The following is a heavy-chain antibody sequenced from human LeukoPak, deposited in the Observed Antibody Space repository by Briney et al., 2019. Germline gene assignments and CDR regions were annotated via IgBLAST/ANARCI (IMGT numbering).Heavy chain of an antibody. V-gene: IGHV1-69*05. Sequence: ASVKVSCKASGGTFSSYAISWVRQAPGQGLEWMGRIIPIFGTANYAQKFQGRVTITTDESTSTAYMELSSLRSEDTAVYSYARASITGTRVDYWGQGTLVTVSS. CDR2: IIPIFGTA. D-gene: IGHD1-20*01. CDR1: GGTFSSYA. J-gene: IGHJ4*02. CDR3: ARASITGTRVDY.